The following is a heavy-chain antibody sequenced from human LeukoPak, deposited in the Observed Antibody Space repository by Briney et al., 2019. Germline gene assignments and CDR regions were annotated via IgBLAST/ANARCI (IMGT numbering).Heavy chain of an antibody. CDR1: GGSISSYY. Sequence: PSETLSLTCTVSGGSISSYYWNWGRHRPRQGQGREGNIYYNESTNSNPSPTRRVTISVDTSKNQFSLKLSSVTAADTAVYYCARVLWNWFDPWGQGTLVTVSS. V-gene: IGHV4-59*01. J-gene: IGHJ5*02. CDR2: IYYNEST. CDR3: ARVLWNWFDP.